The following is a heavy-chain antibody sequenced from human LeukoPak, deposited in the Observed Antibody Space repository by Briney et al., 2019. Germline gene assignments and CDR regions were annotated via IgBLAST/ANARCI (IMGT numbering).Heavy chain of an antibody. V-gene: IGHV4-4*07. Sequence: SETLSLTCTVSGGSISSYYWSWIRQPAGKGLEWIGRIYTSGSTNYNPSLKSRVTMSVDTSKNQFSLKLSSVTAADTAVYYCARDADSSGSRYFDYWGQGTLVTVSS. CDR3: ARDADSSGSRYFDY. J-gene: IGHJ4*02. D-gene: IGHD6-19*01. CDR2: IYTSGST. CDR1: GGSISSYY.